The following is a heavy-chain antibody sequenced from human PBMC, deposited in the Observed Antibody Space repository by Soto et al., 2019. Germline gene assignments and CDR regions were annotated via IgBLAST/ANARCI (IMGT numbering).Heavy chain of an antibody. V-gene: IGHV3-66*01. D-gene: IGHD4-17*01. J-gene: IGHJ2*01. CDR1: GFIVSSNY. CDR2: MYGGGGT. CDR3: CGPSTVTINWFFKL. Sequence: EVQLVESGGGLVQPGGSLRLSCAASGFIVSSNYMSWVRQAPGKGLEWVSVMYGGGGTNYADSVKGRFIVSRDSSKNTLFLQMNNLRAEDTAVYYCCGPSTVTINWFFKLWGRGTLVTVSS.